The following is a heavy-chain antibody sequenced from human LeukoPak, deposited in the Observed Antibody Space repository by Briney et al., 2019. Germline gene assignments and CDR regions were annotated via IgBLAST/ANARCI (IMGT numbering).Heavy chain of an antibody. V-gene: IGHV4-4*01. Sequence: SETLSLTCAVSGGSISSSNWWSWVRQPPGKGLEWIGEIYHSGSTNYNPSLKSRVTISLDTSRSQFSLKLNSVTAADTAVYCCAKSNGYGLVDIWGQGTMVTVSS. D-gene: IGHD3-10*01. CDR3: AKSNGYGLVDI. J-gene: IGHJ3*02. CDR1: GGSISSSNW. CDR2: IYHSGST.